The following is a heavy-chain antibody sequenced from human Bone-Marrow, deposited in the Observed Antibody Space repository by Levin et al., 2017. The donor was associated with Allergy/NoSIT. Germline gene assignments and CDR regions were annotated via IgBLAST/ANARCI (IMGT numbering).Heavy chain of an antibody. CDR2: IYWDDDK. Sequence: SGPTLVKPPQTLTLTCTFSGFSLSTSGVGVGWIRQPPGKALEWLALIYWDDDKRYSPSLKSRLTITKDTSKNQVVLTMTNMDPVDTATYYCARLRGVRGVIMGPFDYWGQGTLVTVSS. D-gene: IGHD3-10*01. CDR1: GFSLSTSGVG. CDR3: ARLRGVRGVIMGPFDY. V-gene: IGHV2-5*02. J-gene: IGHJ4*02.